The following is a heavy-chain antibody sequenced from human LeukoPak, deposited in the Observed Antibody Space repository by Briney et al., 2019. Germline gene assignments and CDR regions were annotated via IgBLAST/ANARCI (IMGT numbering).Heavy chain of an antibody. CDR2: ISAYNGNT. Sequence: GASVKVSCKVSGYTLTELSMHWVRQAPGKGLEWMGWISAYNGNTNYAQKLQGRVTMTTDTSTSTAYMELRSLRSDDTAVYYCARDPLSDSMDVWGKGTTVTVSS. CDR1: GYTLTELS. D-gene: IGHD2/OR15-2a*01. J-gene: IGHJ6*04. CDR3: ARDPLSDSMDV. V-gene: IGHV1-18*01.